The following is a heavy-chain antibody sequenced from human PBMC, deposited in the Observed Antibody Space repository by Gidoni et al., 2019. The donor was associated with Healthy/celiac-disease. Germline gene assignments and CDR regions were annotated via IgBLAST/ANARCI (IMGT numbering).Heavy chain of an antibody. CDR3: RFGSYPSGNYYYYGMDV. CDR1: GFTFSSYW. D-gene: IGHD1-26*01. V-gene: IGHV3-74*01. CDR2: INIDGSST. Sequence: EVQLVESGGGLVQPGGSLRLSCAASGFTFSSYWMHWVRQAPGKGLVWVSRINIDGSSTSYAEAVKGRFTISRDNAKNTLYLQMNSLRAEDTAVYYCRFGSYPSGNYYYYGMDVWGQGTTVTVSS. J-gene: IGHJ6*02.